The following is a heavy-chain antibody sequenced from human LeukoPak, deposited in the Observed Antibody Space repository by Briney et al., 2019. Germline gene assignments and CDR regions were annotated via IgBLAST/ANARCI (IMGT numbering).Heavy chain of an antibody. CDR2: INPSGGST. D-gene: IGHD6-19*01. V-gene: IGHV1-46*01. Sequence: ASVKVSCKASGYTFTSYYMHWVRQAPGQGLEGMGMINPSGGSTIYVQKFQGRVTMTRDTSTSTVYMELSSLRSEDTAVYYCASSSGWYSPIDYWGQGTLVTVSS. CDR3: ASSSGWYSPIDY. CDR1: GYTFTSYY. J-gene: IGHJ4*02.